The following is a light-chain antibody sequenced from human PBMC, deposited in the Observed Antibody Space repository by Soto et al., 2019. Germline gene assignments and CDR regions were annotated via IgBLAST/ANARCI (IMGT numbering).Light chain of an antibody. CDR3: QSYDTSLSGSDVV. Sequence: QSVLTQPPSVSGAPGQRVTISCTGSNSNIGAGYDVHWYQQLPRSAPKLLIYGSTNRPSGVPDRFSGSKSGTSASLAITGLQAEDEADYYCQSYDTSLSGSDVVFGGGTKVTVL. CDR1: NSNIGAGYD. J-gene: IGLJ2*01. CDR2: GST. V-gene: IGLV1-40*01.